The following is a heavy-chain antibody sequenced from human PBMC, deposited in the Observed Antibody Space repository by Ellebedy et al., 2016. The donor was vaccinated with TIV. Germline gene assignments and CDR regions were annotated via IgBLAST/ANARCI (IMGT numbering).Heavy chain of an antibody. CDR2: NYWDDRK. Sequence: SGPTLVXPTETLTLTCTFSGFPLNTSRVGVGWIRQPPGKALEWLAINYWDDRKYYSPSLRSRLTITKDTSKNQVVLTMTNMDPVDTATYYCAHRRAPKGGDWFDPWGQGTLVTVSS. CDR1: GFPLNTSRVG. CDR3: AHRRAPKGGDWFDP. V-gene: IGHV2-5*02. J-gene: IGHJ5*02.